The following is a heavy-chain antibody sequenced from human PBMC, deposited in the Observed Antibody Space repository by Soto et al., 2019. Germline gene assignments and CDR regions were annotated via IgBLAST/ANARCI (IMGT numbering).Heavy chain of an antibody. CDR1: GGSISSSSYY. CDR3: ATVFKLGYCISTSCYGGGISPWFDP. J-gene: IGHJ5*02. D-gene: IGHD2-2*01. CDR2: IFYSGST. V-gene: IGHV4-39*01. Sequence: PSETLSLTCTVSGGSISSSSYYWGWIRQPPGKGLEWIGSIFYSGSTYYNPSLKSRVTISVDTSKNQFSLKLSSVTAADTAVYYCATVFKLGYCISTSCYGGGISPWFDPWGQGTLVTVSS.